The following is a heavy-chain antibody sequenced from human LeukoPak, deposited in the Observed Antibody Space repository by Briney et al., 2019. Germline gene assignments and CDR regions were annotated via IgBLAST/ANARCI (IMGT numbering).Heavy chain of an antibody. J-gene: IGHJ3*02. CDR2: INTDGSST. CDR1: GFTFSSYW. CDR3: ARNRDWTYDAFDI. V-gene: IGHV3-74*01. Sequence: GSLRLSCAASGFTFSSYWMHWVRQAPGKGLVWVSRINTDGSSTSYADSVKGRFTISRDNAKNTLYLQMNSLRAEDTAVYYCARNRDWTYDAFDIWGQGTMVTVSS. D-gene: IGHD1-7*01.